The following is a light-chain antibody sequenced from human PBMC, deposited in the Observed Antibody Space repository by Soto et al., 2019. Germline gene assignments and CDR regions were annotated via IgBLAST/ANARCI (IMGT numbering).Light chain of an antibody. Sequence: QPVLTQPASVSGSPGQSITISCTGTSSDIGTYNYVSRYQQHPGKAPKLMIYEVSNRPSGVSNRFSGSKSGNTASLTISGLQAEDEADYYCSSYTTSSTLNVVFGGGTKVTVL. CDR3: SSYTTSSTLNVV. CDR2: EVS. V-gene: IGLV2-14*01. J-gene: IGLJ2*01. CDR1: SSDIGTYNY.